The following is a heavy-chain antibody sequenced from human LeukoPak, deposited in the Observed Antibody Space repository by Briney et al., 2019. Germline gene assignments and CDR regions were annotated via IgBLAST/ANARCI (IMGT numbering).Heavy chain of an antibody. CDR3: ARDLYWFDP. CDR2: ISYDGSNK. CDR1: GFTFSSYG. J-gene: IGHJ5*02. V-gene: IGHV3-30*03. Sequence: GGSLRLSCAASGFTFSSYGMHWVRQAPGKGLEWVAVISYDGSNKYYADSVKGRFTISRDNSKNTLYLQMNSLRAEDTAVYYCARDLYWFDPWGQGTLVTVSS.